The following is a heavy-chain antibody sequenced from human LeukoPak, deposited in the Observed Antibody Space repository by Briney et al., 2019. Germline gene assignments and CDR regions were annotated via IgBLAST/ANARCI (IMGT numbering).Heavy chain of an antibody. CDR2: IASDGSST. CDR1: GFTFSSYW. V-gene: IGHV3-74*01. D-gene: IGHD2/OR15-2a*01. J-gene: IGHJ4*02. CDR3: ARGRPHGNNY. Sequence: GGSLRLSCAASGFTFSSYWMNWVRQAPGKGLVWVSRIASDGSSTTYADSVKGRFSISRDNAKNTLYLQMNSLRVEDTAVYYCARGRPHGNNYWGQGTLVTVSS.